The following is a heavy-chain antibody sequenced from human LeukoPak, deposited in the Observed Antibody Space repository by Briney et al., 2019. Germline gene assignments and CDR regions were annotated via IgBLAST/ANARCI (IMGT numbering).Heavy chain of an antibody. CDR1: GGTFGSYA. V-gene: IGHV1-69*05. CDR3: ARDRILRRRRAFDI. Sequence: SVKVSCKASGGTFGSYAISWVRQAPGQGLEWMGGIIPIFGTANYAQKFQGRVTITTDESTSTAYMELSSLRSEDTAVYYCARDRILRRRRAFDIWGQGTMVTVSS. CDR2: IIPIFGTA. J-gene: IGHJ3*02. D-gene: IGHD2-15*01.